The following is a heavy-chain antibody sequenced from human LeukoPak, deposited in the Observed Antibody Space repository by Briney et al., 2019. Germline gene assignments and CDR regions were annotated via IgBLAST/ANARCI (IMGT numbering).Heavy chain of an antibody. J-gene: IGHJ6*03. D-gene: IGHD3-10*01. CDR1: GFTVSSNY. Sequence: GGSLRLSCAASGFTVSSNYMSWVRQAPGKGREGGSVIYSGGSTYYADSVKGRFTISRDNSKNTLYLQMNSLRAEDTAVYYCASGSGSYRTPYYYMDVWGKGTTVTVSS. V-gene: IGHV3-53*01. CDR2: IYSGGST. CDR3: ASGSGSYRTPYYYMDV.